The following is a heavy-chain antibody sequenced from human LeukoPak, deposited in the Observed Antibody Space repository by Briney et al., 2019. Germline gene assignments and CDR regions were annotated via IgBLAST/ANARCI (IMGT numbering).Heavy chain of an antibody. CDR3: AKKGYYDGSGYYMYYLDH. V-gene: IGHV3-23*01. J-gene: IGHJ4*02. CDR2: ISGSGGTA. D-gene: IGHD3-22*01. Sequence: GGCLRLSCAASGFTFSIYAMSWVRQAPGKGLEWVSAISGSGGTAYYADSVKGRFTISRDNSKNTLYLQMNSLRAEDTAVYYCAKKGYYDGSGYYMYYLDHWGQGTLVTVSS. CDR1: GFTFSIYA.